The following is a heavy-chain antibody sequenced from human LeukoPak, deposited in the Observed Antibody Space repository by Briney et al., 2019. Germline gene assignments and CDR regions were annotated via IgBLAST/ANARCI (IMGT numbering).Heavy chain of an antibody. Sequence: PSETLSLTCTVSGGSISSSSYYWGWIRQPPGKGLERIGSIYYSGSTYYNPSLKSRATISIDTSKSQFSLKLSSVTAADTAVYYCAKGGHYDFWSGYANYYYYMDVWGNGTTVTVSS. CDR2: IYYSGST. CDR3: AKGGHYDFWSGYANYYYYMDV. V-gene: IGHV4-39*07. J-gene: IGHJ6*03. D-gene: IGHD3-3*01. CDR1: GGSISSSSYY.